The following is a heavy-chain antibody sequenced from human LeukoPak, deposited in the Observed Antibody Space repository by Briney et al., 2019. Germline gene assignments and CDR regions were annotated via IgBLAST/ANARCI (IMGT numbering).Heavy chain of an antibody. CDR2: IYTSGST. CDR3: ARCSGGGSFAGYYYYMDV. Sequence: SETLSLTCTVSRGSISSYYWSWIRQPPGKGLEWIGYIYTSGSTNYNPSLKSRVTISVDTSKNQFSLKLSSVTAADTAVDYCARCSGGGSFAGYYYYMDVWGKGTTVTVSS. J-gene: IGHJ6*03. D-gene: IGHD2-15*01. CDR1: RGSISSYY. V-gene: IGHV4-4*09.